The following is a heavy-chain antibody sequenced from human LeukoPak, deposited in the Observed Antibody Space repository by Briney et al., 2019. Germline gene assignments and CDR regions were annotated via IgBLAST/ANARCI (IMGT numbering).Heavy chain of an antibody. CDR1: GYPFTCFS. CDR3: ARDRYYDSLYYYYGMDV. CDR2: INRCNGNT. Sequence: GASVEVSFRASGYPFTCFSIHLGRPAPGQRAGWMGLINRCNGNTKYSQKFQGRVTITRDTSASTAYMELSSLRSEDTAVYYCARDRYYDSLYYYYGMDVWGQGTTVTVSS. V-gene: IGHV1-3*01. J-gene: IGHJ6*02. D-gene: IGHD3-22*01.